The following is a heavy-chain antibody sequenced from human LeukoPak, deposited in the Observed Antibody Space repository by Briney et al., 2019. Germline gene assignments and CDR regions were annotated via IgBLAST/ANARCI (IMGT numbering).Heavy chain of an antibody. CDR1: GFTFSSYS. J-gene: IGHJ4*02. Sequence: PGGSLRLSCAASGFTFSSYSMNWVRQAPGKGLEWVSSISSSSSYIYYADSVKGRFTISRDNAKNSLYLQMNSLRAEDTAVYYCARDRGPSRIAVAGTEFDYWGQGTLATVSS. CDR2: ISSSSSYI. CDR3: ARDRGPSRIAVAGTEFDY. D-gene: IGHD6-19*01. V-gene: IGHV3-21*01.